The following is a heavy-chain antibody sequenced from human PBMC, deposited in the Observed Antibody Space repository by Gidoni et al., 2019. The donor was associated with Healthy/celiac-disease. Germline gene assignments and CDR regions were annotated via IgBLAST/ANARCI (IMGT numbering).Heavy chain of an antibody. D-gene: IGHD3-22*01. Sequence: QLQLQESGPGLVKPSETLSLTCTVSGGSISSSSYYWGWIRQPPGKGLEWIGSIYYSGSTYYNPSLKSRVTISVDTSKNQFSLKLSSVTAADTAVYYCARLDYDSSGYYYTRESWGQGTLVTVSS. CDR1: GGSISSSSYY. J-gene: IGHJ4*02. CDR2: IYYSGST. V-gene: IGHV4-39*07. CDR3: ARLDYDSSGYYYTRES.